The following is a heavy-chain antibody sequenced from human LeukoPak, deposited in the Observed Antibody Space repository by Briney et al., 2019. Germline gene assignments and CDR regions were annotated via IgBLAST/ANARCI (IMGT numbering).Heavy chain of an antibody. V-gene: IGHV3-30*14. CDR2: ISYDGSNK. D-gene: IGHD6-19*01. CDR3: ARARGSGWLDFDC. J-gene: IGHJ4*02. CDR1: GFTFSSYA. Sequence: SGGSLRLSCAASGFTFSSYAMHWVRQAPGKGLEWVAVISYDGSNKYYADSVKGRFTISRDNSKNTLYLQMNSLRVEDTAVYYCARARGSGWLDFDCWGQGTLVTVSS.